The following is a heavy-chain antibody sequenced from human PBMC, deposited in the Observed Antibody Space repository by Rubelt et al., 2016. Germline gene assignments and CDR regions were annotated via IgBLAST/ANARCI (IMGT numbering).Heavy chain of an antibody. CDR1: GGTFSSYA. CDR3: ARVHHSGWGSVDY. Sequence: GGTFSSYAISWVRQAPGQGLEWMGGIIPILGIANYAQKFQGRVTITADKSTSTAYMELRSLRSDDTAVYYCARVHHSGWGSVDYWGQGTLVTVSS. D-gene: IGHD6-19*01. CDR2: IIPILGIA. V-gene: IGHV1-69*10. J-gene: IGHJ4*02.